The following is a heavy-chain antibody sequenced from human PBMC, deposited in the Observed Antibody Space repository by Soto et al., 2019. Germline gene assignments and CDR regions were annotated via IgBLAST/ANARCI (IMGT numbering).Heavy chain of an antibody. V-gene: IGHV3-9*01. CDR1: GFTFDDYA. Sequence: PGGSLRLSCAASGFTFDDYAMHWVRQAPGKGLEWVSGISWNSGSIGYADSVKGRFTISRDNAKNSLYLQMNSLRAEDTALYYCAKAPIAGNYVYAFDIWGQGTMVT. J-gene: IGHJ3*02. D-gene: IGHD5-12*01. CDR2: ISWNSGSI. CDR3: AKAPIAGNYVYAFDI.